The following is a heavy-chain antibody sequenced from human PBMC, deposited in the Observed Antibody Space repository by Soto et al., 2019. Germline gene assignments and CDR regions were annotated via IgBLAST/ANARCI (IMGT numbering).Heavy chain of an antibody. Sequence: QLQLRESGPGLVKPSETLSLTCTVSGASIISGGYYWVWVRQPPGNGLEWIGTIYYSGSTYYNASFAGRVTIFVDTSKTQFSLKRSSVTAADTSVYYCASLHSGYAFDLDHWCQGTLVTGSS. J-gene: IGHJ4*02. V-gene: IGHV4-39*01. CDR3: ASLHSGYAFDLDH. CDR1: GASIISGGYY. CDR2: IYYSGST. D-gene: IGHD5-12*01.